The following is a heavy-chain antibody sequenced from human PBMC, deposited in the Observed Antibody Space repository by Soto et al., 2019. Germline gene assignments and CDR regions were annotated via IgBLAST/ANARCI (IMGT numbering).Heavy chain of an antibody. D-gene: IGHD1-26*01. CDR1: GGSISSGGYS. Sequence: PSETLSLTCAVSGGSISSGGYSWSWIRQPPGKGLEWIGYIYHSGSTYYNPSLKSRVTISVDTSKNQFSLKLSSVTAADTAVYYCARDRGGKWELSDAFDIWGQGTMVTVSS. J-gene: IGHJ3*02. CDR2: IYHSGST. CDR3: ARDRGGKWELSDAFDI. V-gene: IGHV4-30-2*01.